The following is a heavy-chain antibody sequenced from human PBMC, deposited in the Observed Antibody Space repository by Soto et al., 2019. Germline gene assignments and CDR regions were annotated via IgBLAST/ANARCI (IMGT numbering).Heavy chain of an antibody. J-gene: IGHJ6*02. D-gene: IGHD1-26*01. V-gene: IGHV3-48*02. CDR2: ISTDLRAL. CDR3: TRDGRRGYDMDV. Sequence: GGSLRLSCAASGFTISTYHLNWVRQAPGKGLEWVSYISTDLRALYYADSVRGRFTISRDNAKNSLYLQMTSLRDEDTGVYYCTRDGRRGYDMDVWGQGTTVTVSS. CDR1: GFTISTYH.